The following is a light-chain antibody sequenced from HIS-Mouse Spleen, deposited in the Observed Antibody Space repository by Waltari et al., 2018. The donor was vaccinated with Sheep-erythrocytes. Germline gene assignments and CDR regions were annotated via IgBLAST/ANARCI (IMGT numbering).Light chain of an antibody. V-gene: IGLV2-11*01. Sequence: QSALTQPRSVSGSPGQSVTISCTGTSSDVGGYNYVSWYQQHPGKAPKLMIYDVSKRPPGVPDRFSGSKSGNTASLTISGLQAEDEADYYGCSYAGSVVFGGGTKLTVL. CDR2: DVS. J-gene: IGLJ2*01. CDR3: CSYAGSVV. CDR1: SSDVGGYNY.